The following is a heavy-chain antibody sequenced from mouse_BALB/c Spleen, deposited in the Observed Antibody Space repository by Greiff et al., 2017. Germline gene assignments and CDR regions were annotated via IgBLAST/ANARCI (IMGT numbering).Heavy chain of an antibody. CDR2: ISSGGGST. CDR1: GFAFSSYD. D-gene: IGHD1-1*01. J-gene: IGHJ2*01. Sequence: EVQGVESGGGLVKPGGSLKLSCAASGFAFSSYDMSWVRQTPEKRLEWVAYISSGGGSTYYPDTVKGRFTISRDNAKNTLYLQMSSLKSEDTAMYYCARGGRYFDYWGQGTTLTVSS. CDR3: ARGGRYFDY. V-gene: IGHV5-12-1*01.